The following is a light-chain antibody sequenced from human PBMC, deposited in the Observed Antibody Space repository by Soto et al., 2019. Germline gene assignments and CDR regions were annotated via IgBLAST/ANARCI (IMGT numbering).Light chain of an antibody. J-gene: IGKJ3*01. V-gene: IGKV4-1*01. CDR2: WAS. Sequence: DIVMTQSPDSLAVSLGERATINCKSSQSVLYSSNNKNYLAWYQQKPGQPPKLLIYWASTRESGVPDRFSGSGFGKDFTLPISSLQAEDVAVYYCQQYYITPLTFGPGTKVDIK. CDR3: QQYYITPLT. CDR1: QSVLYSSNNKNY.